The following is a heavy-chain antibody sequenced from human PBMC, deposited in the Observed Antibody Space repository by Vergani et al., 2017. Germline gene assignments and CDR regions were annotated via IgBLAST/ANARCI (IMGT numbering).Heavy chain of an antibody. V-gene: IGHV5-51*01. CDR1: GYSFTSYW. D-gene: IGHD6-13*01. CDR2: IYPGDSDT. Sequence: EVQLVQSGAEVKKPGESLKISCKGSGYSFTSYWIGWVRQMPGKGLEWMGLIYPGDSDTRYSPSFQGQVTISADKSISTAYLQWSRLKAADTAMYYCARTNSSSWYVGHYYYGMDVWGQGTTVTVSS. CDR3: ARTNSSSWYVGHYYYGMDV. J-gene: IGHJ6*02.